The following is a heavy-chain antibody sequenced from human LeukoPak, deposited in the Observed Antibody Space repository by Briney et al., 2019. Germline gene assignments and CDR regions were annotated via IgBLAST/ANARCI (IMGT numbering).Heavy chain of an antibody. CDR1: GYTFTGYH. V-gene: IGHV7-4-1*02. CDR2: INTNTGNP. J-gene: IGHJ5*02. CDR3: AREHLAVAGTGGCDP. D-gene: IGHD6-19*01. Sequence: ASVKVSCKASGYTFTGYHIHWVRQAPGQGLEWMGWINTNTGNPTYAQGFTGRFVFSLDTSVSTAYLQISSLKAEDTAVYYCAREHLAVAGTGGCDPWGQGTLVTVSS.